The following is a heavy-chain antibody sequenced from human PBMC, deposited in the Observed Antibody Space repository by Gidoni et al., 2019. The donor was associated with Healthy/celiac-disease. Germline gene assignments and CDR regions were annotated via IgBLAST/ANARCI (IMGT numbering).Heavy chain of an antibody. CDR3: ARVPYYYDSSGYYLDY. Sequence: EVQLVESGGGLVQPGGSLRLSCAASGFTFSDHYMDWVRQAPGKGLEWVGRTRNKANSYTTEYAASVKGRFTISRDDSKNSLYLQMNSLKTEDTAVYYCARVPYYYDSSGYYLDYWGQGTLVTVSS. V-gene: IGHV3-72*01. J-gene: IGHJ4*02. D-gene: IGHD3-22*01. CDR2: TRNKANSYTT. CDR1: GFTFSDHY.